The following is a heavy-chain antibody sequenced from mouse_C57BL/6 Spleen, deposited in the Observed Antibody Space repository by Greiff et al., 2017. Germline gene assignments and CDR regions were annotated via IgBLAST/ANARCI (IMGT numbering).Heavy chain of an antibody. Sequence: QVQLQQSGAELVKPGASVKISCKASGYAFSSYWMNWVKQRPGKGLEWIGQIYPGDGDTNYNGKFKGKATLTADKSSSTAYMQLSSLTSEDSAVYFCARRANWGNYFDYWGQGTTLTVSS. CDR1: GYAFSSYW. D-gene: IGHD4-1*01. V-gene: IGHV1-80*01. CDR3: ARRANWGNYFDY. CDR2: IYPGDGDT. J-gene: IGHJ2*01.